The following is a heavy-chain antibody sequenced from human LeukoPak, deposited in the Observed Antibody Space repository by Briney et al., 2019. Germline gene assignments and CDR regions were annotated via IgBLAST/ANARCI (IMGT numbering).Heavy chain of an antibody. V-gene: IGHV3-21*01. Sequence: GGSLRLSCAASGFTFSSYSTNWVRQAPGKGLEWVSSISSSSSYIYYADSVKGRFTISRDNAKNSLYLQMNSLRAEDTAVYYCARARDPPPDNYYMDVWGKGTTVTVSS. CDR1: GFTFSSYS. CDR2: ISSSSSYI. J-gene: IGHJ6*03. CDR3: ARARDPPPDNYYMDV.